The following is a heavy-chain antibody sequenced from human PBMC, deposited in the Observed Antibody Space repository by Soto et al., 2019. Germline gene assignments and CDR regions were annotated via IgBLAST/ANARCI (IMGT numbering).Heavy chain of an antibody. CDR3: ARSPGYSYGDY. CDR2: XNAGNXNT. Sequence: XVXVSCKASGYTFTSYAMHWVRQAPGQRLEWMGWXNAGNXNTKYSQKLQGXVTITRDTXASTEYMELSSLRYEDKDVYYCARSPGYSYGDYWGKGTLVTVYS. V-gene: IGHV1-3*01. D-gene: IGHD5-18*01. CDR1: GYTFTSYA. J-gene: IGHJ4*02.